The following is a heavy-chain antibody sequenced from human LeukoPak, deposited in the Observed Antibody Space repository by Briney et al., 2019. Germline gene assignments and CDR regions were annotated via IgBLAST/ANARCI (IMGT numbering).Heavy chain of an antibody. CDR2: IKSKTDGGTT. CDR3: TTDTPGRLTTFDY. J-gene: IGHJ4*02. V-gene: IGHV3-15*07. Sequence: PGGSLRLSCAASGFTFSNAWMNWVRQAPGKGLEWVGRIKSKTDGGTTDYAAPVKGRFTISRDDSKNTLYLQMNSLKTEDTAVYYCTTDTPGRLTTFDYWGQGTLVTVSS. D-gene: IGHD1-14*01. CDR1: GFTFSNAW.